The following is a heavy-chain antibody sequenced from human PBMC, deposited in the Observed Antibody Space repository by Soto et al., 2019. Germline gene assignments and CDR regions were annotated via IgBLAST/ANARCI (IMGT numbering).Heavy chain of an antibody. V-gene: IGHV3-15*01. Sequence: EVQLVESGGGLVEPEGSLRLSCATSGFTFDNAWMTWVRQAPGKGLEWVGRIKSKTDGGTTDYASPVKGRFTISRDXXKNTLYLQMSSLKTEDTALYYCTTDLPWSYGALGYWGQGTLVTVSS. CDR1: GFTFDNAW. CDR3: TTDLPWSYGALGY. D-gene: IGHD1-26*01. J-gene: IGHJ4*02. CDR2: IKSKTDGGTT.